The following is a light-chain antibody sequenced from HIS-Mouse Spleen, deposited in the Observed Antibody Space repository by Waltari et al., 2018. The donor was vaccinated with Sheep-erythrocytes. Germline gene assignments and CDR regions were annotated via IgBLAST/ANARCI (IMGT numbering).Light chain of an antibody. J-gene: IGLJ1*01. CDR1: SSDVGGYTY. CDR2: DVS. CDR3: CSYAGSYNHV. Sequence: QSALTQPRSVSGSPGPSVTISCTGTSSDVGGYTYVSWYQQHPGKAPTLMIYDVSKRPSGVPDRFSGSKSGNTASLTISGLQAEDEADYYCCSYAGSYNHVFATGTKVTVL. V-gene: IGLV2-11*01.